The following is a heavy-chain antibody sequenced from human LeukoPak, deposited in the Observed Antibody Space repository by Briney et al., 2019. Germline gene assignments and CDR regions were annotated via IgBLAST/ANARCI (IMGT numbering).Heavy chain of an antibody. CDR1: GFTFSTYG. CDR3: ARDLWVSPDY. D-gene: IGHD6-13*01. J-gene: IGHJ4*02. Sequence: SGRSLRLSCAASGFTFSTYGMHWVRQAPGKGLEWVALVWSDGNGKFYADSVKGRFTISRDNSKNTLYLQMNSLRAEDTAVYYCARDLWVSPDYWGQGTLVTVSS. CDR2: VWSDGNGK. V-gene: IGHV3-33*01.